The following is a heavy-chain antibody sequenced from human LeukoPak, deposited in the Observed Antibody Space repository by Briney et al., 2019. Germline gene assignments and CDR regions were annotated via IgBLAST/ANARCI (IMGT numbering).Heavy chain of an antibody. CDR1: GFTFDDYA. CDR3: AKPNSSSWYENFDF. CDR2: ISWDGGST. V-gene: IGHV3-43D*04. Sequence: PGGSLRLSCAASGFTFDDYAMHWVRQAPGKGLEWVSLISWDGGSTYYADSVKGRFTISRDNSKNSLYLQMNSLRAEDTALYYCAKPNSSSWYENFDFWGQGTLVTV. D-gene: IGHD6-13*01. J-gene: IGHJ4*02.